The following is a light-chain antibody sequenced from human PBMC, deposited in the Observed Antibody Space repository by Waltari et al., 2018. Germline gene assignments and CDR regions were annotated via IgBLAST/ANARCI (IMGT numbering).Light chain of an antibody. J-gene: IGKJ1*01. CDR3: QQYNNWPPYT. CDR2: GAS. Sequence: EVVLSQSPATLSVSPGGRATLSCRASQSVYSNLAWYQQKPGQPPRLLIYGASTRATGIPARVSASGSGTELTLTISSLQSEDFAVYYCQQYNNWPPYTFGQGTKVEIK. CDR1: QSVYSN. V-gene: IGKV3-15*01.